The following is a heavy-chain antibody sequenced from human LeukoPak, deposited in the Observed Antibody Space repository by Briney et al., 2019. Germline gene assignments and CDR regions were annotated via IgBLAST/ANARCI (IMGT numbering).Heavy chain of an antibody. J-gene: IGHJ4*02. CDR3: ARGVVMVRGVIMDY. D-gene: IGHD3-10*01. CDR2: MDQDGSDK. Sequence: GGSLRLSCAASGFTLSDYWMSWVRQAPGKGLEWVANMDQDGSDKNYVGSVKGRFTISRDDAKNSLYLQMNSLRAEDTAVYYCARGVVMVRGVIMDYWGQGTLVTVSS. V-gene: IGHV3-7*04. CDR1: GFTLSDYW.